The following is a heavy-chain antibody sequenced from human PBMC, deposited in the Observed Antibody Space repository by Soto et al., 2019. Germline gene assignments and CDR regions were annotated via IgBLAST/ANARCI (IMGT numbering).Heavy chain of an antibody. V-gene: IGHV3-74*01. CDR2: INTDGSTI. J-gene: IGHJ4*02. CDR1: GFTFSTYW. Sequence: EVQLVESGGDLVQPGGSLRLSCAASGFTFSTYWMHWVRQAPGKGLVWVSRINTDGSTINYADSVKGRFTISRDNARNTLYLQMNSLRDEDTAVYYCATEGSFRFDYWGQGSLVTVSS. CDR3: ATEGSFRFDY. D-gene: IGHD3-16*02.